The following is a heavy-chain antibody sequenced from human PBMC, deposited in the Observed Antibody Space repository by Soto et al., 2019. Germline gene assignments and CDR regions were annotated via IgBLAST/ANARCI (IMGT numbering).Heavy chain of an antibody. CDR2: IYSGGST. J-gene: IGHJ4*02. V-gene: IGHV3-53*02. CDR1: GFAVSSNF. Sequence: EVQLGETGGGLIQPGGSLRLSCAVSGFAVSSNFMNWVRQAPGKGLEWVSVIYSGGSTYYADSVKGRFTISRDNSNNTLYLQMNSLRAEDTAVYYCARDRGYFDYWGQGTRVIVSS. CDR3: ARDRGYFDY.